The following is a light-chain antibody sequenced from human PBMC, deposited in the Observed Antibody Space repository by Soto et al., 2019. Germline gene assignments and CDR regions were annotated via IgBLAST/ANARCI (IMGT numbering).Light chain of an antibody. V-gene: IGLV2-8*01. CDR2: AVT. Sequence: QSALTQPPSAPGSPGQSVAISCTGTSSDVGGQNYVSWYQQHPGKAPKLIIYAVTERPSGVPDRFSGSKSGNTASLTVSGLQTEDEADYYCSSHAGNNNYVFGTGTKV. J-gene: IGLJ1*01. CDR3: SSHAGNNNYV. CDR1: SSDVGGQNY.